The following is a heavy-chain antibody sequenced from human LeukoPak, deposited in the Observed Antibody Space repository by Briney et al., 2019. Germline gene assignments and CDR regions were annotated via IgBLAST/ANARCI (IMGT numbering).Heavy chain of an antibody. J-gene: IGHJ6*03. CDR3: ARHAKIKQWLVNYYYYYYMDV. V-gene: IGHV4-39*01. D-gene: IGHD6-19*01. CDR1: GGSISSSSYY. Sequence: SETLSLTCTVSGGSISSSSYYWGWIRQPPGKGLEWIGSIYYSGSTYYNPSLKSRVTISVDTSKNQFSLKLSSVTAADTAVYYCARHAKIKQWLVNYYYYYYMDVWGKGTTVTISS. CDR2: IYYSGST.